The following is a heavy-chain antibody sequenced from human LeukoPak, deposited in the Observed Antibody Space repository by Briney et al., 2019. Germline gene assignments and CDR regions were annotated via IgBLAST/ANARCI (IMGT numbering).Heavy chain of an antibody. CDR2: ISSPGGVT. CDR1: GFTFSHYR. J-gene: IGHJ6*03. D-gene: IGHD3-3*01. V-gene: IGHV3-48*01. Sequence: GGSLRLSCTASGFTFSHYRMTWVRQAPGKGLEWVAFISSPGGVTYYADSVKGRFTISRDNAKNSLYLTMNSLRADDTAVYARDPLNDFWNDYYDPFMDVWGKGTTVIVSS. CDR3: DPLNDFWNDYYDPFMDV.